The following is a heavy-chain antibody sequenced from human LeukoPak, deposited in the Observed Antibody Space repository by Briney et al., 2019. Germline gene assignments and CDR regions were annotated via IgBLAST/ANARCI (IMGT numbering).Heavy chain of an antibody. CDR2: IYHSGST. Sequence: SETLSLTCAVSGGSINSGGYSWSWIRQPPGQGLDWIEYIYHSGSTYYNPSLKSRVTISVDRSKNQFSLKLSSVTAADTAVYYCARGGWVGATSGVDPWGQGALVTVSS. D-gene: IGHD1-26*01. V-gene: IGHV4-30-2*01. J-gene: IGHJ5*02. CDR1: GGSINSGGYS. CDR3: ARGGWVGATSGVDP.